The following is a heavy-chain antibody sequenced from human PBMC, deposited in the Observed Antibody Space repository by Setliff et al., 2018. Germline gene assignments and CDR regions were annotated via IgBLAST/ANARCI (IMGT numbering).Heavy chain of an antibody. CDR2: IHYRGTT. J-gene: IGHJ4*02. CDR1: NFSLTSGFF. Sequence: PSETLSLTCTVSNFSLTSGFFWAWIRQPPGKGLEWIGRIHYRGTTYSNASLASRLTISVDTAKNQFSLKLTSVTAADTAVYYCARTGTYRYFDYWGQGTRVTVSS. V-gene: IGHV4-38-2*02. D-gene: IGHD1-1*01. CDR3: ARTGTYRYFDY.